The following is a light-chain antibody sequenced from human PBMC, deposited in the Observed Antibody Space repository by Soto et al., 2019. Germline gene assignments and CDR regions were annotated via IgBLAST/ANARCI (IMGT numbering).Light chain of an antibody. CDR3: QQYGSSPVT. Sequence: EIVLTQSPGTLSLSPGERATLSCRASQSVSSSYLAWYQQKPGQAPRLLIYVASSRATGIPDRFSGSGSGTDFTLTISRLEPEDFAVYYCQQYGSSPVTFGQGTKLEIK. V-gene: IGKV3-20*01. J-gene: IGKJ2*01. CDR2: VAS. CDR1: QSVSSSY.